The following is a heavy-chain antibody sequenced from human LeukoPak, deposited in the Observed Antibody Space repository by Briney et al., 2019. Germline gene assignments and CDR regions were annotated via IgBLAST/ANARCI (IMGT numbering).Heavy chain of an antibody. CDR1: GVSFSGYY. V-gene: IGHV4-34*01. D-gene: IGHD4-23*01. J-gene: IGHJ4*02. CDR3: ARGVGGGSQGNY. CDR2: INHSGGT. Sequence: ASETLSLTCAVYGVSFSGYYWSWIRQPPGKGLEWIGEINHSGGTNYNPSLKSRVTISVDTSKNQFSLKLSSVTAADTAVYYCARGVGGGSQGNYWGQGTLVTVSS.